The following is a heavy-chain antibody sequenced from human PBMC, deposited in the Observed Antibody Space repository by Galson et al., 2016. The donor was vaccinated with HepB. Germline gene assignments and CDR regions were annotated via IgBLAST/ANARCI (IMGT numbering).Heavy chain of an antibody. Sequence: SVKVSCKASGYSFTDDFIHWVRQAPGQGLEWMGWINPKSGGTKHAQKFQGWVTMTRDTAISTVYMELSRLKSDDTAVYYCAKERVGVAGGFYYYAFEVWGQGTTVTVSS. CDR1: GYSFTDDF. V-gene: IGHV1-2*04. CDR3: AKERVGVAGGFYYYAFEV. CDR2: INPKSGGT. J-gene: IGHJ6*02. D-gene: IGHD1-26*01.